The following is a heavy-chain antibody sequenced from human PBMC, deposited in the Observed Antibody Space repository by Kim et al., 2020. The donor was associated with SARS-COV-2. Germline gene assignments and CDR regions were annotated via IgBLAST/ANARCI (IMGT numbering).Heavy chain of an antibody. Sequence: YGDSVKGRFTHSRDNSKNTLYLQMNSLRAENTAVYYCARSGNTEYYGMDVWGQGTTVTVSS. D-gene: IGHD1-7*01. V-gene: IGHV3-30*01. J-gene: IGHJ6*02. CDR3: ARSGNTEYYGMDV.